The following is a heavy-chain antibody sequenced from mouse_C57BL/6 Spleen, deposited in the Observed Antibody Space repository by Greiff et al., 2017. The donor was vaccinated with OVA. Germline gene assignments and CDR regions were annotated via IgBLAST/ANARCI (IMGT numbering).Heavy chain of an antibody. CDR3: ASRIYYSNYYFDY. D-gene: IGHD2-5*01. J-gene: IGHJ2*01. V-gene: IGHV14-3*01. Sequence: EVKLVESVAELVRPGASVKLSCTASGFNIKNTYMHWVKQRPEQGLEWIGRIDPANGNTKYAPKFQGKATITADTSSNTAYLQLSSLTSEDTAIYYCASRIYYSNYYFDYWGQGTTLTVSS. CDR1: GFNIKNTY. CDR2: IDPANGNT.